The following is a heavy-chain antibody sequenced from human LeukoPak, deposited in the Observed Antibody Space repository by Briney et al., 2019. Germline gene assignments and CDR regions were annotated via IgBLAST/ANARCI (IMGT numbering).Heavy chain of an antibody. CDR1: GGSFSGYY. CDR3: AARYYDCWSVYYTGDY. D-gene: IGHD3-3*01. CDR2: INHSGST. Sequence: SETLSLTCAVYGGSFSGYYWSWIRQPPGKVLEWIGEINHSGSTNYNPSLKSRVTISVDTSKNQFSLKLSSVTAADTAVYYCAARYYDCWSVYYTGDYWGQGTLVTVSS. J-gene: IGHJ4*02. V-gene: IGHV4-34*01.